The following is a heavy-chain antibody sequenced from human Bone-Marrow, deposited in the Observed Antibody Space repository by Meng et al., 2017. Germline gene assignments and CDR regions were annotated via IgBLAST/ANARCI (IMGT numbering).Heavy chain of an antibody. CDR2: IKQDGSEK. Sequence: GESLKISCTVSGFDFGAYWMSWVRQAPGKGLEWVANIKQDGSEKYYVDSVMGRFTISRDNSKNSLYLQMNSLRAEDTAVYYCARDQEWENYYYYGMDVWGQGTTVTVSS. CDR1: GFDFGAYW. D-gene: IGHD1-26*01. CDR3: ARDQEWENYYYYGMDV. J-gene: IGHJ6*02. V-gene: IGHV3-7*01.